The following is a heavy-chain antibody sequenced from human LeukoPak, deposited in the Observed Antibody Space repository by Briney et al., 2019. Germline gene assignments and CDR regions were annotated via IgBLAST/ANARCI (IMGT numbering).Heavy chain of an antibody. CDR2: IRSDGDNR. D-gene: IGHD2-15*01. J-gene: IGHJ4*02. CDR3: VRDRCSGGSCRVFDY. V-gene: IGHV3-33*01. Sequence: RVSLRLSCAASGFTFGTYAMHWVRQAPGKGLEWVAVIRSDGDNRYYADSVKGRFTISRDNSKNTLYLQMNSLRAEDTAVYYCVRDRCSGGSCRVFDYWGQGALVTVPS. CDR1: GFTFGTYA.